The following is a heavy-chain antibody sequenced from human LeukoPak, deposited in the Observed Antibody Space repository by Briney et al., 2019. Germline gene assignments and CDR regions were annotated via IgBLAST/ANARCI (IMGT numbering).Heavy chain of an antibody. Sequence: TSETLSLTCAVSGGSISTSNSYWSWIRQPPGKGLEWIGEINHSGSTNYNPSLKSRVTISVDTSKNQFSLKLSSVTAADTAVYYCARGLRGRAFDIWGQGTMVTVSS. CDR3: ARGLRGRAFDI. CDR1: GGSISTSNSY. D-gene: IGHD1-26*01. CDR2: INHSGST. V-gene: IGHV4-34*01. J-gene: IGHJ3*02.